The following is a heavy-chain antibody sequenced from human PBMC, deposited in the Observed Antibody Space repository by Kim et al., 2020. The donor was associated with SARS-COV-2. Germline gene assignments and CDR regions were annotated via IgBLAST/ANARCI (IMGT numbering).Heavy chain of an antibody. D-gene: IGHD3-16*01. CDR3: ARGGTVWDRQQGTEYGMDV. Sequence: SETLSLTCTVSGGSISSYYWSWIRQPPGKGLEWIGYIYYSGSTNYNPSLKSRVTISVDTSKNQFSLKLSSVTAADTAVYYCARGGTVWDRQQGTEYGMDVWGQGTTVTVSS. CDR2: IYYSGST. V-gene: IGHV4-59*01. CDR1: GGSISSYY. J-gene: IGHJ6*02.